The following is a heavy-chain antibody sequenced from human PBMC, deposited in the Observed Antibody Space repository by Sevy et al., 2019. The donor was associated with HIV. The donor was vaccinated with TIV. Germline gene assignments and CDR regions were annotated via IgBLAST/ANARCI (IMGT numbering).Heavy chain of an antibody. D-gene: IGHD1-26*01. J-gene: IGHJ4*02. CDR1: GGSISSYY. V-gene: IGHV4-59*01. Sequence: SETLSLTCTVSGGSISSYYWSWIRQPPGKGLEWIGYIHYSENSNYNPSLKRRVTISMNTSKNQFSLKLTSMTAADTAVYYCARSGSGSYYLYWGQGTLVTVSS. CDR2: IHYSENS. CDR3: ARSGSGSYYLY.